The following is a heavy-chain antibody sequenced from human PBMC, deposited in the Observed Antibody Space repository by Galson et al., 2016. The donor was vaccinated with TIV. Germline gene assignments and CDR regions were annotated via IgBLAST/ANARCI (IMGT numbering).Heavy chain of an antibody. J-gene: IGHJ4*02. CDR1: GFTFSKND. D-gene: IGHD1-1*01. CDR2: ISYDGTNF. CDR3: AGEAGTTDYLDF. Sequence: SLRLSCAGSGFTFSKNDMHWVRQAPGQGLEWVAVISYDGTNFYYGDSVKGRFTISRDNSKNTVYLQMSSLRHEDTALYYCAGEAGTTDYLDFWGQGTLVTVSS. V-gene: IGHV3-30-3*01.